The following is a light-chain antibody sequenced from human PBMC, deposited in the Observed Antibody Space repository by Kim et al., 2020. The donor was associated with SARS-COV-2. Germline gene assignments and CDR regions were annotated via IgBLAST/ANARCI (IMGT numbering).Light chain of an antibody. Sequence: SVSPEQTASITCSGNQLGYKYACWYQQKPGQSPVLVIYQDTQRPSGIPVRFSGSNPGNTATLTISGTQAMDEADYYCQTWDSTTVFFGGGTQLTVL. CDR2: QDT. CDR1: QLGYKY. J-gene: IGLJ2*01. V-gene: IGLV3-1*01. CDR3: QTWDSTTVF.